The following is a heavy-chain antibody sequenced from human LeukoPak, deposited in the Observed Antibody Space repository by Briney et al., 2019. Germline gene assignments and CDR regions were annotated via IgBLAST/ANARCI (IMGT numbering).Heavy chain of an antibody. Sequence: SVKVSCKASGGTLSSYTISWVRQAPGQGLEWMGRIVPILGIANYAQKFQGRVTITADKSTSTPYMELSSLRSEDTAVYYCARTITIFGVVIRRDNWFDPWGQGTLVTVSS. D-gene: IGHD3-3*01. J-gene: IGHJ5*02. CDR2: IVPILGIA. CDR3: ARTITIFGVVIRRDNWFDP. CDR1: GGTLSSYT. V-gene: IGHV1-69*02.